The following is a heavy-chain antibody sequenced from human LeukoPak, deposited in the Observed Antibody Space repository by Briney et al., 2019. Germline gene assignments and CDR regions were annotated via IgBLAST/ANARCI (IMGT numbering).Heavy chain of an antibody. V-gene: IGHV4-4*07. J-gene: IGHJ5*02. D-gene: IGHD3-10*01. Sequence: SETLSLTCTVSGGSISSYYWSWIRQPAGTALEWIGRIYTSGTITYNPSLKSRLTMSGDTSKNHFSLLLSPVAAADTAVYYCARDSGTTGEVKFDPWGQGTLVTVSS. CDR1: GGSISSYY. CDR3: ARDSGTTGEVKFDP. CDR2: IYTSGTI.